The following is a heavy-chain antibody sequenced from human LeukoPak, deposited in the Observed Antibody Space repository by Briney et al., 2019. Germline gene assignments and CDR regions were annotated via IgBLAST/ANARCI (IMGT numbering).Heavy chain of an antibody. J-gene: IGHJ4*02. D-gene: IGHD5-24*01. V-gene: IGHV4-59*08. CDR3: ARGARAGYNLEPFDY. Sequence: ASETLSLTCTVSGGSMSSYYWSWIRQPPGKGLEWIGYIYYSGSTKYNPSLKSRVTISVDTSKNQFSLKLSSVTAADTAVYYCARGARAGYNLEPFDYWGQGTLVTVSS. CDR2: IYYSGST. CDR1: GGSMSSYY.